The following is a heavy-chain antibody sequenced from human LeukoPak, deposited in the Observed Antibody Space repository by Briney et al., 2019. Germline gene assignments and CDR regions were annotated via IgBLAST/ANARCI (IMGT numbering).Heavy chain of an antibody. J-gene: IGHJ4*02. CDR3: AKMPGDFWSAFYHYFDF. CDR1: GFSFSSYG. V-gene: IGHV3-30*18. CDR2: TSYDGSNK. Sequence: GRSLRLSCAASGFSFSSYGMHWVRQAPGKGLEWVALTSYDGSNKYYGDSVKGRFTISRDSSKNTLYLQMNSLRAQDTAVYYCAKMPGDFWSAFYHYFDFWGQGTLVTVSS. D-gene: IGHD3-3*01.